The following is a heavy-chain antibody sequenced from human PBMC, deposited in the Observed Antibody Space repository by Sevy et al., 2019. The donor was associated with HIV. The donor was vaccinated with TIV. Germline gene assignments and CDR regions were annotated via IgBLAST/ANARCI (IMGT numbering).Heavy chain of an antibody. Sequence: SETLSLTCTVSGGSISSGSYYWSWIRQPAGKGLEWIGRIYTSGSTNYHPSLKSRVTMSVDTSKNQFSLKLSSVTAADTAVYYCARGTYDILTGYYRGNDAFDIWGQGTMVTVSS. J-gene: IGHJ3*02. CDR2: IYTSGST. CDR1: GGSISSGSYY. D-gene: IGHD3-9*01. V-gene: IGHV4-61*02. CDR3: ARGTYDILTGYYRGNDAFDI.